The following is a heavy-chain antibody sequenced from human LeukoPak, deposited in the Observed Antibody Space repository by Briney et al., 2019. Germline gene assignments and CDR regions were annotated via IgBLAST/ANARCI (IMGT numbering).Heavy chain of an antibody. Sequence: ASVKVSCKASGGTFSSYAISWVRQAPGQGLEWMGWISAYNGNTNYAQKLQGRVTMTTDTSTSTAYMELRSLRSDDTAVYYCARVVLLWFGESNFDYWGQGTLVTVSS. V-gene: IGHV1-18*01. D-gene: IGHD3-10*01. CDR3: ARVVLLWFGESNFDY. CDR1: GGTFSSYA. CDR2: ISAYNGNT. J-gene: IGHJ4*02.